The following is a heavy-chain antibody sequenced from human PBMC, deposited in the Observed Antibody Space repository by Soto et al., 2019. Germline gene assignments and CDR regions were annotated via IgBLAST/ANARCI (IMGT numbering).Heavy chain of an antibody. CDR1: GFTFSNAW. V-gene: IGHV3-15*01. Sequence: GGSLRLSCAASGFTFSNAWMSWVRQAPGKGLEWVGRIKSKTDGGTTDYAAPVKGRFTISRDDSKNTLYLQMNSLKTEDTAVYYCTTKGGYSSSWYTGGAFDIWGQGTMVTVSS. CDR3: TTKGGYSSSWYTGGAFDI. CDR2: IKSKTDGGTT. D-gene: IGHD6-13*01. J-gene: IGHJ3*02.